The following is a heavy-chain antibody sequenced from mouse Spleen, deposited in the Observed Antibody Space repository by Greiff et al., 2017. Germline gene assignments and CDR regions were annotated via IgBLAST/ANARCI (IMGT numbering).Heavy chain of an antibody. CDR2: ISSGGSYT. D-gene: IGHD1-1*01. CDR1: GFTFSSYA. CDR3: EGRGGSSSIYAMDY. Sequence: EVKVEESGGGLVKPGGSLKLSCAASGFTFSSYAMSWVRQTPEKRLEWVATISSGGSYTYYPDSVKGRFTISRDNAKNTLYLQMSSLRSEDTAMYYCEGRGGSSSIYAMDYWGQGTSVTVSS. J-gene: IGHJ4*01. V-gene: IGHV5-9-1*01.